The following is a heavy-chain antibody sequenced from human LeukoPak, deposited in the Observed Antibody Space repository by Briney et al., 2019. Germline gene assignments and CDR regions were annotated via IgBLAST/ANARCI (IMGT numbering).Heavy chain of an antibody. V-gene: IGHV3-7*01. J-gene: IGHJ6*02. D-gene: IGHD3-10*01. CDR3: ARDSQLGELLSLYLYYYGMDV. Sequence: PGGSLRLSCAASGFTFSQYGIHWVRQAPGKGLEWVANIKQDGSEKYYVDSVKGRFTISRDNAKNSLYLQMNSLRAEDTAVYYCARDSQLGELLSLYLYYYGMDVWGQGTTVTVSS. CDR2: IKQDGSEK. CDR1: GFTFSQYG.